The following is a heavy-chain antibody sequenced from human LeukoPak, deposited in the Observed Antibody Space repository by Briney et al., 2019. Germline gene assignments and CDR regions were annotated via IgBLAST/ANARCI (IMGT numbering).Heavy chain of an antibody. Sequence: SETLSLTRSLSCGHLRIFFGRCMPAPPGGGGEGLGYIYYSGSTNYNPSLKSRVTISVDTSKNQFSLKLSSVTAADTAVYYCARELRGGYHLPNREGAFDIWGQGTMVTVSS. J-gene: IGHJ3*02. V-gene: IGHV4-59*01. CDR3: ARELRGGYHLPNREGAFDI. CDR2: IYYSGST. CDR1: CGHLRIFF. D-gene: IGHD2-2*01.